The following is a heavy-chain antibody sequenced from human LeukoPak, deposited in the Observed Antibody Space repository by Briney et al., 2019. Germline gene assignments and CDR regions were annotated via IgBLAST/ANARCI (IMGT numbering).Heavy chain of an antibody. CDR3: AKEISPTMVRGVIPAVFDY. CDR2: IKQDGSVK. CDR1: GFTFSGYW. V-gene: IGHV3-7*03. Sequence: GGSLRLSCAASGFTFSGYWMMWVRQTPGKGLEWVANIKQDGSVKQYVDSVKGRFTISRDNSKNTLYLQMNSLRAEDTAVYYCAKEISPTMVRGVIPAVFDYWGQGTLVTVSS. D-gene: IGHD3-10*01. J-gene: IGHJ4*02.